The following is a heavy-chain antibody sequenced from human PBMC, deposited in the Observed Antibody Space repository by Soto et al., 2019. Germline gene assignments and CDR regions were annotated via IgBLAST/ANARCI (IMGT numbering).Heavy chain of an antibody. Sequence: QVQLVQSGAEVKKPGASVKVSCKASGYTFASYAISWMRQAPGQGLEWMGWISAYNGNTNYAQKRKGRVTMTTHTSTSTAYIELTGQRYDGTAVLYCARDPPPPDYWGQGTLVTVSS. J-gene: IGHJ4*02. V-gene: IGHV1-18*01. CDR3: ARDPPPPDY. CDR1: GYTFASYA. CDR2: ISAYNGNT.